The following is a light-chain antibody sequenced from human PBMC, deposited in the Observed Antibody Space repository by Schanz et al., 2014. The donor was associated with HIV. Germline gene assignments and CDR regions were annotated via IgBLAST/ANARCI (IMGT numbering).Light chain of an antibody. CDR1: QSGSSSS. V-gene: IGKV3-20*01. Sequence: EIVMTQSPVTLSVSPGERATLSCRASQSGSSSSLAWYQQKPGQAPRLLIYGASNRATGIPDRFSGGGSGTDFTLTISRLEPEDFAVYYCQQSGDSGGTFGGGTKVDMK. CDR2: GAS. J-gene: IGKJ4*01. CDR3: QQSGDSGGT.